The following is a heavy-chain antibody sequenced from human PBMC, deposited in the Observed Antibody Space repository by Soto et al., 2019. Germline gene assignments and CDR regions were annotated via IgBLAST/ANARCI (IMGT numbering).Heavy chain of an antibody. D-gene: IGHD6-13*01. Sequence: QVQLVQSGAEVKKPGSSVKVSCRPSGGSFTMYGISWVRQAPGQGLEWMGGIIPRFGSPNYAQTFQGRFPIASDESCITVSTELSSLRIEDTAIYYCARDRIAAALVNYYAMEVWGQGTTVAVSS. J-gene: IGHJ6*01. CDR3: ARDRIAAALVNYYAMEV. CDR2: IIPRFGSP. V-gene: IGHV1-69*01. CDR1: GGSFTMYG.